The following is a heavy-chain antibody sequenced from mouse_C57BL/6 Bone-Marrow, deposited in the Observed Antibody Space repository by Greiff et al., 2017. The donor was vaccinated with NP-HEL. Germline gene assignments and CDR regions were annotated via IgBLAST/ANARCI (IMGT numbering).Heavy chain of an antibody. CDR2: ISSGRSTI. CDR3: ARRTVSSWYFDV. D-gene: IGHD1-1*01. Sequence: EVKLVESGAGLVKPGGSLTLSCAASGFTFSDYGMHWVRPAPEKGLEWVAYISSGRSTIYYADTVKGRFTISRDNAKNTLFLQMTSLRSEGTAMYYCARRTVSSWYFDVWGTGTTVTVSS. J-gene: IGHJ1*03. CDR1: GFTFSDYG. V-gene: IGHV5-17*01.